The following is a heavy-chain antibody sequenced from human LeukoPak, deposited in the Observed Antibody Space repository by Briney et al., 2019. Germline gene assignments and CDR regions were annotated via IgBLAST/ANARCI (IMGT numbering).Heavy chain of an antibody. CDR2: ITTNNGNT. CDR3: ARADYCSSTSCYNSYMDV. CDR1: GYTFTSYG. J-gene: IGHJ6*03. V-gene: IGHV1-18*01. D-gene: IGHD2-2*02. Sequence: GASVKVSCKASGYTFTSYGISWVRQAPGQGLEWMGWITTNNGNTYYAQKLQGRVTMTTDTSTTTAYMELRSLRSDDTAVYYCARADYCSSTSCYNSYMDVWGKGTTVIVSS.